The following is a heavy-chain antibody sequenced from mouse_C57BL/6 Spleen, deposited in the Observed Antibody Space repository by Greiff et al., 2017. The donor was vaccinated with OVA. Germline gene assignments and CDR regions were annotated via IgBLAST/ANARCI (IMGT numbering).Heavy chain of an antibody. J-gene: IGHJ4*01. Sequence: QVQLQQSGAELARPGASVTLSCKASGYTFTSYGISWVKQRTGQGLEWIGEIYPRSGNTYYNEKFKGKATLTADKSSSTAYMELRSLTSEDSAVYFCARRETNCDSYYYAMGDWGQGTSVSVSS. CDR3: ARRETNCDSYYYAMGD. D-gene: IGHD4-1*01. CDR1: GYTFTSYG. CDR2: IYPRSGNT. V-gene: IGHV1-81*01.